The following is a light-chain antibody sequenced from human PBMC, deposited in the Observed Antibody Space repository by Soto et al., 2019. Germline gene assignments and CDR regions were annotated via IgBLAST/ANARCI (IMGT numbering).Light chain of an antibody. CDR3: QSYDSSLSGFYV. CDR1: GSNIGEGYD. Sequence: SVLTQPPSVSGAPGQRGTISCTGSGSNIGEGYDVHWYQQLPGTAPKLLIYGNGNRPSGVPDRFSGSKSGTSASLAITGLQAEDEADYYGQSYDSSLSGFYVFGTGTKVTVL. V-gene: IGLV1-40*01. J-gene: IGLJ1*01. CDR2: GNG.